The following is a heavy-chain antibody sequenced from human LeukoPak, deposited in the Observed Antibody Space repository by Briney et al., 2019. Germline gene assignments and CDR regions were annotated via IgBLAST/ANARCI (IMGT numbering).Heavy chain of an antibody. CDR2: MNPNSGNT. CDR3: ARGRSDSSSLDY. D-gene: IGHD6-13*01. Sequence: ASVKVSCKASGYTFTSYDINWVRRATGQGLEWMGWMNPNSGNTGYAQKFQGRVTMTRNTSISTAYMELSSLRSEDTAVYYCARGRSDSSSLDYWGQGTLVTVSS. V-gene: IGHV1-8*01. J-gene: IGHJ4*02. CDR1: GYTFTSYD.